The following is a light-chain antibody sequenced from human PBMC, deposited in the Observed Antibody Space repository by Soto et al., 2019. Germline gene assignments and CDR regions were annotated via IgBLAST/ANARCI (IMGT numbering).Light chain of an antibody. V-gene: IGLV2-8*01. CDR1: RLDVGGYNY. CDR3: SSYAGSSNV. CDR2: EVN. Sequence: QSALTQPASVSGSPGQSITISCTGTRLDVGGYNYVSWYQQHPGKAPKLMIYEVNKRPSGVPDRFSGSKSGNTASLTVSGLQAEDEADYYCSSYAGSSNVFGTGTKVTVL. J-gene: IGLJ1*01.